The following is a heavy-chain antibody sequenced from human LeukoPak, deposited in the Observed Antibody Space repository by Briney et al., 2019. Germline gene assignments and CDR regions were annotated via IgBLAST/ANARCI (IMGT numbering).Heavy chain of an antibody. J-gene: IGHJ4*02. CDR2: INPNSGGT. CDR3: ARAAHLWFGESDFDY. Sequence: ASVKVSCKASGYTFIDYYMHWVRQAPGQGLEWMGRINPNSGGTNYAQKFQGRVTMTRDTSISTAYMELSSLRSEDTAVYYCARAAHLWFGESDFDYWGQGTLVTVSS. D-gene: IGHD3-10*01. V-gene: IGHV1-2*06. CDR1: GYTFIDYY.